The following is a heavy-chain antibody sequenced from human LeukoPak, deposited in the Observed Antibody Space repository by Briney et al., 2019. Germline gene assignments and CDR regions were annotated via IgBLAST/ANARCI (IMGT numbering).Heavy chain of an antibody. CDR2: IYYSGST. Sequence: PSETLSLTCTVSGGSISSYFWSWIRQSPGKGLEWIGYIYYSGSTNYNPSLKSRVTASVDTSRNQFSLHLSSGTAADTALYYCASHSLPYCDSNTCSPYRWFDTWGQGTLVTVSS. CDR1: GGSISSYF. V-gene: IGHV4-59*08. CDR3: ASHSLPYCDSNTCSPYRWFDT. J-gene: IGHJ5*02. D-gene: IGHD3-22*01.